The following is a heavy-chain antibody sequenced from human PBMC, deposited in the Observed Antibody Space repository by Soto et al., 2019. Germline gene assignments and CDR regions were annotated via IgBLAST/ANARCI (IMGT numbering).Heavy chain of an antibody. Sequence: GGSLRLSCATSGFTVSSNYMSWVRQAPGKGLEWVSVIYSGGSTYYADSVKGRFTISRDNSKNTLYLQMNSLTAEDTAVYYCAGCGFDRSGTSGGGFWGKGILVPLS. CDR2: IYSGGST. CDR1: GFTVSSNY. J-gene: IGHJ4*02. D-gene: IGHD3-10*01. CDR3: AGCGFDRSGTSGGGF. V-gene: IGHV3-66*01.